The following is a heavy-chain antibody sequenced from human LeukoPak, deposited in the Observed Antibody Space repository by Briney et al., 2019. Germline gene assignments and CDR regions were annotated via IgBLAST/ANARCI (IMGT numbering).Heavy chain of an antibody. CDR3: ASCNYDFWSAYCEPGPDY. Sequence: ASVKVSCKASGYTFTSYGISWVRQAPGQGLEWMGWISAYNGNTNYAQKLQGRVTMTTDTSTSTAYMELRSLRSDDTAVYYCASCNYDFWSAYCEPGPDYWGQGTLVTVSS. CDR1: GYTFTSYG. V-gene: IGHV1-18*01. CDR2: ISAYNGNT. J-gene: IGHJ4*02. D-gene: IGHD3-3*01.